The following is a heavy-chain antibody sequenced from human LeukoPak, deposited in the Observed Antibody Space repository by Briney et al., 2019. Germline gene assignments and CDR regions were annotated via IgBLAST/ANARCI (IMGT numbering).Heavy chain of an antibody. CDR3: ARSDEYASEYYLDY. Sequence: ASVKVSCKASGYTFTGYYMSWVRQAPGQGFEWMGWINPNSGATNYVQKFQGRVTMTRDTSITTVYMEVSGLTFDDTAVYYCARSDEYASEYYLDYWGQGTLVTVCS. D-gene: IGHD2-2*01. CDR2: INPNSGAT. V-gene: IGHV1-2*02. CDR1: GYTFTGYY. J-gene: IGHJ4*02.